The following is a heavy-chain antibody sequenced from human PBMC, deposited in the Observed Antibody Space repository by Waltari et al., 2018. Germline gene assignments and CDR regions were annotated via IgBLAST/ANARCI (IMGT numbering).Heavy chain of an antibody. CDR3: ARHGYDFWTAPPGDP. J-gene: IGHJ5*02. V-gene: IGHV4-39*01. CDR1: GVSINTSDYY. D-gene: IGHD3-3*01. Sequence: QLQLQESGPGLVKPSETLSLTCTVSGVSINTSDYYWGWVRQPPGKGLEWIGCFYYRPKTYYNPSLRSRLTMSVDTSKNQFSLKLTSVTAADTAVYYCARHGYDFWTAPPGDPWGQGTLVTVSS. CDR2: FYYRPKT.